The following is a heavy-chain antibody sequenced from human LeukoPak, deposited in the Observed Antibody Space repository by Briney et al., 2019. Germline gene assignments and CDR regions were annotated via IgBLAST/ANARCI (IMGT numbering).Heavy chain of an antibody. CDR1: GYTFRGNY. V-gene: IGHV1-2*02. Sequence: ASVKISCKASGYTFRGNYIHWLRQAPGQGLEWMGWIDANNGDTKSAQKFQGRVTMSRDTSISTAYMDLSSLSPDDAAVYYCARDPSSVALYFFDYWGQGTLVTVSS. J-gene: IGHJ4*02. CDR2: IDANNGDT. D-gene: IGHD2-15*01. CDR3: ARDPSSVALYFFDY.